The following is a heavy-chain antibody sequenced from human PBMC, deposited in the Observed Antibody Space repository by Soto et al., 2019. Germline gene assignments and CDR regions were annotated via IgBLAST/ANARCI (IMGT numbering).Heavy chain of an antibody. CDR3: ASGRVGATTVRAFDI. D-gene: IGHD1-26*01. V-gene: IGHV1-69*13. Sequence: SVKGSCRSSGGTFSRYAISLVRQAPGQGLEWMGGIIPIFGTANYAQKFQGRVTITADESTSTAYMELSSLRSEDTAVYYCASGRVGATTVRAFDIWGQGTMVTVSS. CDR1: GGTFSRYA. CDR2: IIPIFGTA. J-gene: IGHJ3*02.